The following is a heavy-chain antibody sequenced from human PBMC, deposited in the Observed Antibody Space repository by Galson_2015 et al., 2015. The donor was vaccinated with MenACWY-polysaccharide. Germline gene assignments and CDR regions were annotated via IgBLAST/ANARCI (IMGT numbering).Heavy chain of an antibody. J-gene: IGHJ3*01. CDR1: GLKFRGSG. CDR3: AREGSRIVFHAFDV. V-gene: IGHV3-33*01. D-gene: IGHD3-10*02. CDR2: IQYDGSQK. Sequence: SLRLSCAASGLKFRGSGMHWVRQAPGKGLEWVAVIQYDGSQKQYIDPVKGRFTISRDNSKNTLYLEMNSLRAEDTALYYCAREGSRIVFHAFDVWGQGTMVTVSS.